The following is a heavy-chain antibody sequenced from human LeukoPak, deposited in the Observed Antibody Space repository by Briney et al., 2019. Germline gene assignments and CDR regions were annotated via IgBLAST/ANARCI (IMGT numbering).Heavy chain of an antibody. D-gene: IGHD3-10*01. V-gene: IGHV3-74*01. CDR2: INGDGSNT. J-gene: IGHJ6*02. CDR3: ARDRGGGMDV. Sequence: GGSLRLSCAASGFTFSPYWMHWVRQAPGKGLVWVSRINGDGSNTDYADSVKGRFTISRDNAKNTLYLQMNSLTAEDTAVYYCARDRGGGMDVWGQGTTVTVS. CDR1: GFTFSPYW.